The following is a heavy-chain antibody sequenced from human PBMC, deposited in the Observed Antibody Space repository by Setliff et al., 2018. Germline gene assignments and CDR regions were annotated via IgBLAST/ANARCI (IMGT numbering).Heavy chain of an antibody. Sequence: SETLSLTCNVSGGSISSYYWTWIRQPPGKGLEWIGYFYHSGSTNYNPSLKGRVIMTSDTSRNQLSLKLTSVSAADTAIYYCARSSYYASGNSHNYYMDVWGKGTAVTSP. V-gene: IGHV4-59*08. CDR1: GGSISSYY. CDR2: FYHSGST. J-gene: IGHJ6*03. D-gene: IGHD3-10*01. CDR3: ARSSYYASGNSHNYYMDV.